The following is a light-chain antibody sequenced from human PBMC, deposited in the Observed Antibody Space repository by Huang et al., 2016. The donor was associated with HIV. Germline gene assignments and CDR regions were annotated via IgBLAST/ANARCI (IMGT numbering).Light chain of an antibody. CDR2: DAS. CDR3: QQRSNWPPVYT. CDR1: QSVSSY. J-gene: IGKJ2*01. V-gene: IGKV3-11*01. Sequence: EIVLTQSPATLSLSPGERATLSCRASQSVSSYLAWYQQTPGQAPRLLIYDASNRATGIPARFSGSGSGTDFTLTIGSLEPEDFAVYYCQQRSNWPPVYTFGQGTKLEIK.